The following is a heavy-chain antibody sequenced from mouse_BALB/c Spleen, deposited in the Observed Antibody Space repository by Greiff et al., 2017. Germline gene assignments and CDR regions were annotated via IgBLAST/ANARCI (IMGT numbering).Heavy chain of an antibody. CDR2: IYPGNVNT. CDR1: GYTFTSYY. J-gene: IGHJ4*01. Sequence: VQLQQSGPELVKPGASVRISCKASGYTFTSYYIHWVKQRPGQGLEWIGWIYPGNVNTKYNEKFKGKATLTADKSSSTAYMQLSSLTSEDSAVYFCARYGDGSPYYAMDYWGQGTSVTVSS. D-gene: IGHD2-3*01. CDR3: ARYGDGSPYYAMDY. V-gene: IGHV1S56*01.